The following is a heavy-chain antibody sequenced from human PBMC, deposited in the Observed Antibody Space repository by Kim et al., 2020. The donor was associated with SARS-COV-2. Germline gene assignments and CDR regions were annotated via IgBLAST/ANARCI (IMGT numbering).Heavy chain of an antibody. D-gene: IGHD3-10*01. CDR3: TTPEEVTMVRGVIRPGYYFDY. CDR1: GFTFSNAW. J-gene: IGHJ4*02. V-gene: IGHV3-15*01. CDR2: IKSKTDGGTT. Sequence: GGSLRLSCAASGFTFSNAWMSWVRQAPGKGLEWVGRIKSKTDGGTTDYAAPVKGRFTISRDDSKNTLYLQMNSLKTEDTAVYYCTTPEEVTMVRGVIRPGYYFDYWGQGTLVTVSS.